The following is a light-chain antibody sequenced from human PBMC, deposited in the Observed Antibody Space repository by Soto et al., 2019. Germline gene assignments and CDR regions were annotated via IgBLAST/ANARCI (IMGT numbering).Light chain of an antibody. J-gene: IGKJ1*01. CDR3: QQYHTDSWT. CDR2: DAS. CDR1: QSLGSW. V-gene: IGKV1-5*01. Sequence: DIQMTQSPSTLSASVGDRVTITCRASQSLGSWLAWHQQRPGKAPKVLIYDASSLESGVSSSFSGSASGTDFTLAISSLQPDDFATYYCQQYHTDSWTFGQGTKVDIK.